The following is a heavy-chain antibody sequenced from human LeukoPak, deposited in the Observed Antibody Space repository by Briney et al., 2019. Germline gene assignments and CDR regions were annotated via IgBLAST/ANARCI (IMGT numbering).Heavy chain of an antibody. Sequence: PGGSLRLSCAASGFTFSTYAMNWVRQAPGKGLEWVSTLSGSGTTTFYADSVKGRFSISRDSSKNILYLQLNSLRAEDTAVYYCAKDRCSNGIGCYYYYMDVWGKGTTVTISS. CDR3: AKDRCSNGIGCYYYYMDV. J-gene: IGHJ6*03. CDR1: GFTFSTYA. V-gene: IGHV3-23*01. CDR2: LSGSGTTT. D-gene: IGHD2-8*01.